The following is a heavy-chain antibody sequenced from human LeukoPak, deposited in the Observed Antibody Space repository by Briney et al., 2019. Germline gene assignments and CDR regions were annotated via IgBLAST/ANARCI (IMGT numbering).Heavy chain of an antibody. CDR3: AKDRSGYADY. D-gene: IGHD3-3*01. V-gene: IGHV3-33*06. J-gene: IGHJ4*02. Sequence: PGGSLRLSCAASGFTFSSYGMHWVRQAPGKGLEWVAVIWYDGSNKYYADSVKGRFTISRDNSENTLYLQMNSLRAEDTAVYYCAKDRSGYADYWGQGTLVTVSS. CDR2: IWYDGSNK. CDR1: GFTFSSYG.